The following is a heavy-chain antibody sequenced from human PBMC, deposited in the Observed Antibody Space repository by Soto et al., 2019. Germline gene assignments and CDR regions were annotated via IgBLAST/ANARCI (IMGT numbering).Heavy chain of an antibody. CDR1: GVTFSSYA. V-gene: IGHV3-30-3*01. CDR2: ISYDGSNK. CDR3: ARWVTLNWFDP. J-gene: IGHJ5*02. Sequence: GAPRHSFGAPGVTFSSYALPWGRPAPGKGLEWVAVISYDGSNKYYADSVKGRFTISRDNSKNTLYLQMNSLRAEDTAVYYCARWVTLNWFDPWGQGTLVTVSS.